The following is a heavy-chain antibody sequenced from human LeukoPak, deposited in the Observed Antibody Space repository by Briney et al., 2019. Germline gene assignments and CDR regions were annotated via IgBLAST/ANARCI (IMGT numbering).Heavy chain of an antibody. CDR1: GGSFSGYY. CDR3: ARHASSYYYGSGSYYSHAPYYYYYMDV. V-gene: IGHV4-34*01. Sequence: SETLSLTCAVYGGSFSGYYWSWIRQPPGKGLEWIGEINHSGSTNYNPSLKSRVTISVDTSKNQFSLKLSSVTAADTAVYYCARHASSYYYGSGSYYSHAPYYYYYMDVWGKGTTVTISS. J-gene: IGHJ6*03. CDR2: INHSGST. D-gene: IGHD3-10*01.